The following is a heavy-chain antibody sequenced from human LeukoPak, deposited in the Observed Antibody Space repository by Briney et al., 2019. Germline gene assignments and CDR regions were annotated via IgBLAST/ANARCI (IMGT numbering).Heavy chain of an antibody. V-gene: IGHV3-30-3*01. D-gene: IGHD6-13*01. Sequence: PGGSLRLSCAASGFTFSSYAMHWVRQAPGKGLEWVAVISYDGSNKYYADSVKGRFTISGDNSKNTLYLQMNSLRAEDTAVYYCARDSSQQLTYLADYWGQGTLVTVSS. CDR3: ARDSSQQLTYLADY. CDR2: ISYDGSNK. CDR1: GFTFSSYA. J-gene: IGHJ4*02.